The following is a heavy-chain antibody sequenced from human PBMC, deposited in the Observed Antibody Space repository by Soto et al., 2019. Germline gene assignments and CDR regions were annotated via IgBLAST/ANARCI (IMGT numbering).Heavy chain of an antibody. D-gene: IGHD4-17*01. Sequence: GGSLRLSCAASGFTFSSYSMNWVRQAPGKGLEWVSYISSSSSTIYYADSVKGRFTISRDNAKNSLYLQMNSLRAEDTAVYYCARGGTRYGDYYYYYMDVWGKGTTVTVSS. CDR3: ARGGTRYGDYYYYYMDV. V-gene: IGHV3-48*01. CDR1: GFTFSSYS. J-gene: IGHJ6*03. CDR2: ISSSSSTI.